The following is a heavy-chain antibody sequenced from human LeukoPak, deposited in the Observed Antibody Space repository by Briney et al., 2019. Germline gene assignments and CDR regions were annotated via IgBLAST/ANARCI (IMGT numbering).Heavy chain of an antibody. CDR1: GFTVSSYY. Sequence: PGGSLRLSCAASGFTVSSYYMSWVRQAPGKGLEWVAFIRYDGSNKYCADSVKGRFTISRDNSKNTLYLQMNSLRAEDTAVYYCAKDKVGFGEFYFDYWGQGTLVTVSS. D-gene: IGHD3-10*01. J-gene: IGHJ4*02. CDR3: AKDKVGFGEFYFDY. CDR2: IRYDGSNK. V-gene: IGHV3-30*02.